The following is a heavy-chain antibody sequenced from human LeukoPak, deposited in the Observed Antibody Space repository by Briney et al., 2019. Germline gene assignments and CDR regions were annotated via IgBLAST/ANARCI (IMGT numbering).Heavy chain of an antibody. CDR2: IYPGDSDT. CDR1: GYTFANYW. Sequence: GESLKISSKGSGYTFANYWIGWSRQIPGKGLEWMGIIYPGDSDTRYSPSFQGQVTISADKSISTAYLQWSSLKASDTAMYYCARQETSGCLGYWGQGTLVTVSS. CDR3: ARQETSGCLGY. J-gene: IGHJ4*01. V-gene: IGHV5-51*01. D-gene: IGHD6-19*01.